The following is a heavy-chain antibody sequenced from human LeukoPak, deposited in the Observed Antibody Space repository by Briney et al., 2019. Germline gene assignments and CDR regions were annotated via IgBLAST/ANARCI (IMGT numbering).Heavy chain of an antibody. CDR2: ISGSGGST. J-gene: IGHJ4*02. V-gene: IGHV3-23*01. CDR3: AKFPPILTGYPSNDY. D-gene: IGHD3-9*01. CDR1: GFTFSSYA. Sequence: PGGSLRLSCAASGFTFSSYAMSWVRQAPGKGLEWVSAISGSGGSTYYADSVKGRFTISRDNSKNTLYLQMNGLRAEDTAVYYCAKFPPILTGYPSNDYWGQGTLVTVSS.